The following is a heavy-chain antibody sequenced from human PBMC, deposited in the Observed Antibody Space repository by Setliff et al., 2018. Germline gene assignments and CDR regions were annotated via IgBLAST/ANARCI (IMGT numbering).Heavy chain of an antibody. J-gene: IGHJ4*02. CDR1: GYTFGAHY. V-gene: IGHV1-2*02. Sequence: ASVKVSCKASGYTFGAHYIHWVRQAPGQGFEWMGWINPNSGDTNYAQNFQGRVTMTRDTSINTVYVELSSLRSDDTATYYCARDGSAFFYQNWGQGSLVTVSS. CDR3: ARDGSAFFYQN. CDR2: INPNSGDT. D-gene: IGHD1-26*01.